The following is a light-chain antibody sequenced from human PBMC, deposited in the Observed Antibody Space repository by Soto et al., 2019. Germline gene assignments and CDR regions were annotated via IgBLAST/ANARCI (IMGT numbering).Light chain of an antibody. CDR3: AAWDDSLYGAV. J-gene: IGLJ2*01. Sequence: QSVLTQPPSSSGTPGQRVTISCSGSRSNIGTFTVNWYQQLPGTAPNLLIYNNDQRPSGVPDRFSGSKSGTSASLAISGLQSEDEAAYYCAAWDDSLYGAVFGVGTKLTVL. V-gene: IGLV1-44*01. CDR1: RSNIGTFT. CDR2: NND.